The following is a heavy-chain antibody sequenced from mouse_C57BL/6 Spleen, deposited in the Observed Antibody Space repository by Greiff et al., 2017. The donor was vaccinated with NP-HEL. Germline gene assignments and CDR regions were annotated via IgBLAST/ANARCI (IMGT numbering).Heavy chain of an antibody. Sequence: VKVVESGPELVKPGASVKISCKASGYAFSSSWMNWVKQRPGKGLEWIGRIYPGDGDTNYNGKFKGKATLTADKSSSTAYMQLSCLTSEDSAVYFCARSTLYDQGFAYWGQGTLVTVSA. CDR3: ARSTLYDQGFAY. CDR1: GYAFSSSW. J-gene: IGHJ3*01. D-gene: IGHD2-3*01. CDR2: IYPGDGDT. V-gene: IGHV1-82*01.